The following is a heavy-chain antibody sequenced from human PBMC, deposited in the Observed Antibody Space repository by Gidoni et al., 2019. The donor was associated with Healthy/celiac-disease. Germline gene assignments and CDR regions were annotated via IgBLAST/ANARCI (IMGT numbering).Heavy chain of an antibody. Sequence: EVQLVESGGGLVQPGRSLRLSCTASGFTFGDYAMSWFRQAPGKGLEWVGFIRSKAYGGTTEYAASVKGRFTISRDDSKSIAYLQMNSLKTEDTAVYYCTSLFKDSSGWPAGYWGQGTLVTVSS. J-gene: IGHJ4*02. CDR1: GFTFGDYA. CDR2: IRSKAYGGTT. CDR3: TSLFKDSSGWPAGY. D-gene: IGHD6-19*01. V-gene: IGHV3-49*03.